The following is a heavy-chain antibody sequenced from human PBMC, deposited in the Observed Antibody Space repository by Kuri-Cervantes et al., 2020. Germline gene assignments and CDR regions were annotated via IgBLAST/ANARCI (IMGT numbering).Heavy chain of an antibody. CDR2: ISGSGGST. V-gene: IGHV3-23*01. CDR1: GFTFSSYA. CDR3: ARSKGGRRIAAAVTEAASDY. Sequence: GESLKISCAASGFTFSSYAMSWVRQAPGKGLEWVSAISGSGGSTYYADSVKGRFTISRDNSKNTLYLQMNSLRAEDTAVYYCARSKGGRRIAAAVTEAASDYWGQGTLVTVSS. D-gene: IGHD6-13*01. J-gene: IGHJ4*02.